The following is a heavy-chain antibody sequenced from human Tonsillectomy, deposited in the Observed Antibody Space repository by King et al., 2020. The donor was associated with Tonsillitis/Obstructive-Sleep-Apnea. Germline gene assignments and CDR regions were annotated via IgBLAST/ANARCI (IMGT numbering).Heavy chain of an antibody. Sequence: VQLQESGPGLVKPSQTLSLTCTVSGGSISSGAYYWSWIRQHPGKGLEWIGYIYYRGSTYYNPSLKSRVTISVDTSKNQFSLKLSSVTAADTAVYYCARGCDIVVVPAAISPNWFDPWGQGTLVTVSS. J-gene: IGHJ5*02. CDR3: ARGCDIVVVPAAISPNWFDP. CDR1: GGSISSGAYY. V-gene: IGHV4-31*03. D-gene: IGHD2-2*01. CDR2: IYYRGST.